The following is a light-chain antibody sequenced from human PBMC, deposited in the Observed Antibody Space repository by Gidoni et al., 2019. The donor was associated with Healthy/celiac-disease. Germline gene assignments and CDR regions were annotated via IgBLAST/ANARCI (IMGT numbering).Light chain of an antibody. CDR3: RSCDSGLSGVV. CDR2: GNS. Sequence: QLGLTQSPSAPGAPGQRVTIPCTGSSSNIGSGYDGHWEQQLPVTAPTLHIEGNSNRPAGVPDRFSGSKSSTSASLAITGLQAEDEADYYFRSCDSGLSGVVFGGGTNLTVL. V-gene: IGLV1-40*01. CDR1: SSNIGSGYD. J-gene: IGLJ2*01.